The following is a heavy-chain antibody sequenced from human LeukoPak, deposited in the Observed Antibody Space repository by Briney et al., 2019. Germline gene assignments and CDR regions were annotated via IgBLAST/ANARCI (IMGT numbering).Heavy chain of an antibody. D-gene: IGHD4-17*01. J-gene: IGHJ4*02. CDR1: GFTFSSYA. CDR3: ARAHDYGDPDDY. Sequence: GGSLRLSCAASGFTFSSYAMHWVRQAPGKGLEWVAVISYDGSNKYYADSVKGRFTISRDNSKNTLCLQMNSLRAEDTAVYYCARAHDYGDPDDYWGQGTLVTVSS. V-gene: IGHV3-30-3*01. CDR2: ISYDGSNK.